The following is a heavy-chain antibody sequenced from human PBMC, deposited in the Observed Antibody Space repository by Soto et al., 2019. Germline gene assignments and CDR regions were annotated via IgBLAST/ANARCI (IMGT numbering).Heavy chain of an antibody. J-gene: IGHJ4*02. V-gene: IGHV3-23*01. Sequence: GGSLRLSCAASGFTFSSYAMSWVRQAPGKGLEWVSAISGSGGSTYYADSVKGRFTISRDNSKNTLYLQMNSLRAEDTAVYYCAKDRSYYDFWSGNQSYGGQGTLVTVSS. D-gene: IGHD3-3*01. CDR2: ISGSGGST. CDR3: AKDRSYYDFWSGNQSY. CDR1: GFTFSSYA.